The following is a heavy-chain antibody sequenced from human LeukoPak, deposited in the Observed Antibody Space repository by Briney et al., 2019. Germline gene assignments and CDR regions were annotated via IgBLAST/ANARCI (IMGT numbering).Heavy chain of an antibody. Sequence: GGSLRLSCAASGFTFSSYSMNWVRQAPGKGLEWVSSISSSSSYIYYADSVKGRYTVSRDNAKKSLYLQMNSLRVEDTAVYYCASLTAEYSGVVPSPGYYYYMDVWGTGTTVTVAS. CDR2: ISSSSSYI. CDR3: ASLTAEYSGVVPSPGYYYYMDV. V-gene: IGHV3-21*01. D-gene: IGHD3-3*01. CDR1: GFTFSSYS. J-gene: IGHJ6*03.